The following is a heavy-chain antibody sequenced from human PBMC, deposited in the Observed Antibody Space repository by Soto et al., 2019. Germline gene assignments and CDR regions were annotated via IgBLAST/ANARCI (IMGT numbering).Heavy chain of an antibody. V-gene: IGHV3-49*05. J-gene: IGHJ6*02. D-gene: IGHD4-17*01. Sequence: EVQLVESGGGLVKPGRSLRLSCTASGFTFGDYAMSWFRQAPGKGLEWVGFIRSKAYGGTTEYAASVKGRFTISRDDSKSIAYLQMNSLKTEDTAVYYCTSLPGDYYYYGMDVWGQGTTVTVSS. CDR2: IRSKAYGGTT. CDR1: GFTFGDYA. CDR3: TSLPGDYYYYGMDV.